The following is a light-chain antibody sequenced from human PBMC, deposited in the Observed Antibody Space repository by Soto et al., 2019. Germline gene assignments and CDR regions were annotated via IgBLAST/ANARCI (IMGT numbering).Light chain of an antibody. CDR1: SSDVGGYNS. CDR2: DVS. J-gene: IGLJ2*01. Sequence: QSALTQPASVSGSPGQSITISCTGTSSDVGGYNSVSWYQQHPGKAPKLMIYDVSNRPSGVSNRFSGSKSGNTASLTIFGLQAEDEADYYCNSYTSTTTPVVFGGGTKVTVL. V-gene: IGLV2-14*01. CDR3: NSYTSTTTPVV.